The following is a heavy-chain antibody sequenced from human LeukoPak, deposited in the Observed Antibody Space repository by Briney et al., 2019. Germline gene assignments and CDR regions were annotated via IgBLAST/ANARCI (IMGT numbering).Heavy chain of an antibody. CDR1: GGSISSYY. V-gene: IGHV4-59*01. CDR2: IYYSGST. J-gene: IGHJ4*02. CDR3: ARSGDFWSGYYPLFDY. D-gene: IGHD3-3*01. Sequence: SETLSLTCTVSGGSISSYYWSWIRQPPGKGLEWIGYIYYSGSTNYNPSLKSRVTISVDTSKNQFSLKLSSVTAADTAVYYCARSGDFWSGYYPLFDYWGQGTLVTVSS.